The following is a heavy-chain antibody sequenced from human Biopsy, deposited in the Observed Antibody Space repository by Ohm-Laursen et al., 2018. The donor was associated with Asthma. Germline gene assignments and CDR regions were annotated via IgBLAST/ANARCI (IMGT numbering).Heavy chain of an antibody. CDR2: IMIVFGKT. CDR1: GGTFSNFA. V-gene: IGHV1-69*01. J-gene: IGHJ6*02. CDR3: AKCQVGYSSGWSLLLKKIYYSGMDV. Sequence: GPSVTVSCKAPGGTFSNFAISWVRQAPGQGLEWLGGIMIVFGKTNFAQKFQGRVTITADESTSTAYMEVTSLRSEDMAIYYCAKCQVGYSSGWSLLLKKIYYSGMDVWGQGTAVTVSS. D-gene: IGHD6-19*01.